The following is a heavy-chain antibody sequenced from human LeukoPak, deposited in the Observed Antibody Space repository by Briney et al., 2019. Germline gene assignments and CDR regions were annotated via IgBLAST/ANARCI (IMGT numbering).Heavy chain of an antibody. J-gene: IGHJ4*02. V-gene: IGHV4-4*07. CDR1: DDSLRRYY. Sequence: SETLSLTCTVSDDSLRRYYWSWVRQPTGKGLEWIGRLDTSGNTHYNPSLKSRVTMSVDTSRNQFSLRLTSVTAADTAVYYCARGGDCPDYWAQGTLVTVSS. CDR3: ARGGDCPDY. CDR2: LDTSGNT. D-gene: IGHD2-21*02.